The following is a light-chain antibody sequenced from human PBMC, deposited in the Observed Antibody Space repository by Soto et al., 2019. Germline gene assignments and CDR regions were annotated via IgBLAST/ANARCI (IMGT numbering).Light chain of an antibody. V-gene: IGLV2-11*01. Sequence: QSALTQPRSVSGSPGQSVTISCTGTSSDVGDYNYVSWYQQHPGKAPQLVIYDVNKRPSGVPDRFSGSKSGNTASLTISGLQADDEADYYCCSYAGTYTEVFGGGTKLTVL. CDR1: SSDVGDYNY. CDR3: CSYAGTYTEV. CDR2: DVN. J-gene: IGLJ2*01.